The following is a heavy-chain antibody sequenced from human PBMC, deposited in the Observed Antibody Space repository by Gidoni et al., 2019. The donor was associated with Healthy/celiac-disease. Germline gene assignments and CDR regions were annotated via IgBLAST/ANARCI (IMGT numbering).Heavy chain of an antibody. Sequence: QVQLQQWGAGLLKPSETLSLTRAVYGGSFSGYYWSCIRQPPGKGLEWIGEINHSGSTNYNPSLKSRVTISVDTSKNQFSLKLSSVTAADTAVYYCARGRRFLEWPGGYWGQGTLVTVSS. V-gene: IGHV4-34*01. D-gene: IGHD3-3*01. CDR3: ARGRRFLEWPGGY. CDR2: INHSGST. CDR1: GGSFSGYY. J-gene: IGHJ4*02.